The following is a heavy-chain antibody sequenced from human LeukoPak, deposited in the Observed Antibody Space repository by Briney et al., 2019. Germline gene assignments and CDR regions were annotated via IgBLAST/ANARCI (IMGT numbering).Heavy chain of an antibody. CDR1: GFTFTSYA. J-gene: IGHJ5*02. D-gene: IGHD2-2*01. V-gene: IGHV3-23*01. CDR2: ISASGGST. Sequence: PGRSLRLSCAASGFTFTSYAMSWVRQAPGKGLEWVSSISASGGSTFYADFVKGRFTISRDNSKNTLFLQMNSLRAEDTAVYYCPKGASSTWFDPWGQGTLVTVSS. CDR3: PKGASSTWFDP.